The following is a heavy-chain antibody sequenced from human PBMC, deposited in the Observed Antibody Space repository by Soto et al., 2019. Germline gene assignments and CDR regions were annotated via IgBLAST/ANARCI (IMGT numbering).Heavy chain of an antibody. CDR3: VSQLRYFDWSPHPDY. CDR1: GFTFSSYA. D-gene: IGHD3-9*01. J-gene: IGHJ4*02. CDR2: ISSNGGST. V-gene: IGHV3-64D*06. Sequence: GGSLRLSCSASGFTFSSYAMHWVRQAPGKGLEYVSAISSNGGSTYYADSVKGRFTISRDNSKNTLYLQMSSLRAEDTAVYYCVSQLRYFDWSPHPDYWGQGTLVTVSS.